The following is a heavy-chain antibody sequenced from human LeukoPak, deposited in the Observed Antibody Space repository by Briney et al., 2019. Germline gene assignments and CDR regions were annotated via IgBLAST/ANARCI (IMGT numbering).Heavy chain of an antibody. CDR1: GFTFSSYE. Sequence: PGGSLRLSCAASGFTFSSYEMNWVRQAPGKGLEWVSYISSSGSTIYYADSVKGRFTISRDNSKNTLYLQMNSLRAEDAAVYYCVKDRTGSYVAWFDPWGQGTLVTVSS. CDR2: ISSSGSTI. V-gene: IGHV3-48*03. CDR3: VKDRTGSYVAWFDP. J-gene: IGHJ5*02. D-gene: IGHD2-15*01.